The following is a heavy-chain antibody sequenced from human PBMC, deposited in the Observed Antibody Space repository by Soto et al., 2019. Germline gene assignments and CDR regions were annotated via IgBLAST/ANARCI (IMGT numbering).Heavy chain of an antibody. J-gene: IGHJ5*02. CDR1: GFSLSNARMG. Sequence: QVTLKASGPVLVKPTETLTLTCTVPGFSLSNARMGVSWIRQRPATALEWLTHIFSNNEKSSSTSLKSRLTISKDTSKSQVVLIMTSMDPVDTATYYCALIIRGYSNFLWWFDPWGEGTMVTVSS. CDR2: IFSNNEK. D-gene: IGHD4-4*01. V-gene: IGHV2-26*01. CDR3: ALIIRGYSNFLWWFDP.